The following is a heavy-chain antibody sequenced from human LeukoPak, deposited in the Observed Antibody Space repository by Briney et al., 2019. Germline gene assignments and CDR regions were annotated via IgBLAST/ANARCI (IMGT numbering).Heavy chain of an antibody. CDR3: ARGEAGGPYYYDSSGYYY. V-gene: IGHV4-59*01. Sequence: PSETLSLTCTVSGGSISSYYWSWIRQPPGKGLEWIGYIYYSGSTNYNPSLKSRVTISVDTSKNQFSLKLSSVTAADTAVYYCARGEAGGPYYYDSSGYYYWGQGTLVTVSS. D-gene: IGHD3-22*01. CDR2: IYYSGST. CDR1: GGSISSYY. J-gene: IGHJ4*02.